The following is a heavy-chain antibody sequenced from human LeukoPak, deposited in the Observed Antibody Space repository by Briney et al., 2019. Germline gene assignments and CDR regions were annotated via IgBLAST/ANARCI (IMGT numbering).Heavy chain of an antibody. CDR1: GFTFISYN. CDR2: ISSDSSYK. J-gene: IGHJ2*01. V-gene: IGHV3-21*01. CDR3: ARESGTYIDL. Sequence: GGSLRLSCAASGFTFISYNMNWVRQAPGKGLEWVSSISSDSSYKYSADSLKGRFTISRDNARSSLYLQMNNLGAEDTAVYYCARESGTYIDLWGRGTVVTVSS.